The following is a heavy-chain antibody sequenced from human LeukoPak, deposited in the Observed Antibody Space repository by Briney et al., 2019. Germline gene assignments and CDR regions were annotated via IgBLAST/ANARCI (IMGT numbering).Heavy chain of an antibody. V-gene: IGHV3-23*01. Sequence: GGSLRLSCAASGFTFSSYAMSWVRQAPGKGLEWVSSIRGSGNRTYYADSVKGRFTISRDNSKNTLFLQMNSLRAEDTAVHYCAKNLYCGGGSCYPSALGMDVWGQGTTVTVSS. J-gene: IGHJ6*02. CDR3: AKNLYCGGGSCYPSALGMDV. CDR2: IRGSGNRT. CDR1: GFTFSSYA. D-gene: IGHD2-15*01.